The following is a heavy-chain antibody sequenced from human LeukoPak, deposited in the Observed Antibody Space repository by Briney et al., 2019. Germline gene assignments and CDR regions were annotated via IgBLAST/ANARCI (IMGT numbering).Heavy chain of an antibody. D-gene: IGHD5-24*01. Sequence: GGSLRLSCAASGFTFDDHTMHWVRQAPGKGLEWVSLISWDGGVTKYVGSVKGRFTISRDNSKNSLYLQMNSLRTEDTALYYCSKSDHRGDGFNYCYWGQGTLVTVSS. CDR2: ISWDGGVT. J-gene: IGHJ4*02. CDR3: SKSDHRGDGFNYCY. V-gene: IGHV3-43*01. CDR1: GFTFDDHT.